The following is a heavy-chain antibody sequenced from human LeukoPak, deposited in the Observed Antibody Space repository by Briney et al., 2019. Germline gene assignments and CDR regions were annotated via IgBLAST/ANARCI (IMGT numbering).Heavy chain of an antibody. D-gene: IGHD2-15*01. Sequence: GGSLRLSCAASGFTFSSYAMSWVRQAPGKGLEWVSAISGSGGSTYYADSVKGRFTISRDNSKNTLYLQMNSLRAEDTAVYYCATSPVEGTATKNAFDIWGQGTMVTVSS. V-gene: IGHV3-23*01. CDR1: GFTFSSYA. CDR3: ATSPVEGTATKNAFDI. J-gene: IGHJ3*02. CDR2: ISGSGGST.